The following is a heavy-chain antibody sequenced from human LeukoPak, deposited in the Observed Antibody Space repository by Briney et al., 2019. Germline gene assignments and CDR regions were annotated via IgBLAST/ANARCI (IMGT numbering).Heavy chain of an antibody. CDR1: GFTFSSYA. V-gene: IGHV3-30-3*01. CDR2: ISYDGSNK. CDR3: ARSTSHYFDF. Sequence: PGRSLRLSCAASGFTFSSYAMHWVRQAPGKGLEWVALISYDGSNKYYADSVKGRFTISRDNSKNMLYLQMNRLRAEDTAVYFCARSTSHYFDFWGQGTLVTVSS. J-gene: IGHJ4*02. D-gene: IGHD2-2*01.